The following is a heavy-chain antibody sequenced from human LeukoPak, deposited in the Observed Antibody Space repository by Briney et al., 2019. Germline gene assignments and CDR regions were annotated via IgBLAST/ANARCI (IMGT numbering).Heavy chain of an antibody. CDR2: FYYSGST. V-gene: IGHV4-31*03. Sequence: SQTLSLTCTVSGGSISSGGYYWSWIRQHPGKGLEWIGYFYYSGSTYYNPSLKSRVTISVDTSKNQFSLKLSSVTAADTAVYYCARGPLHYYDSSGYDYWGQGTLVTVSS. D-gene: IGHD3-22*01. J-gene: IGHJ4*02. CDR1: GGSISSGGYY. CDR3: ARGPLHYYDSSGYDY.